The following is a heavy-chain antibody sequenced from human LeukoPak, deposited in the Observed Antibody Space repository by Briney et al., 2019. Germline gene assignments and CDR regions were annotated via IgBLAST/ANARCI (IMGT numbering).Heavy chain of an antibody. Sequence: ASVKVSCKASGYTFTGYYIHWVRQAPGQGLEWMGWINPNSGGTYYAQKFQGRVTMTRDTSISTAYMELSRLRSDDTAVYYCARSSYYYGADALGIWGQGTMVTVSS. CDR2: INPNSGGT. CDR1: GYTFTGYY. D-gene: IGHD3-10*01. V-gene: IGHV1-2*02. CDR3: ARSSYYYGADALGI. J-gene: IGHJ3*02.